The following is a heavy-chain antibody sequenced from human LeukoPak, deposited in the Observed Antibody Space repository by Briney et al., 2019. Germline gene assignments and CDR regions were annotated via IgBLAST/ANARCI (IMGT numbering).Heavy chain of an antibody. CDR1: GGSFSGYY. CDR3: AKLGGGTVVVPAARDYYYMDV. D-gene: IGHD2-2*01. J-gene: IGHJ6*03. CDR2: INHSGST. Sequence: SETLSLTCAVYGGSFSGYYWSWIRQPPGKGLEWIGEINHSGSTNYNPSLKSRVTISVDTSKNQFSLKLSSVTAADTAVYYCAKLGGGTVVVPAARDYYYMDVWGKGTTVTVSS. V-gene: IGHV4-34*01.